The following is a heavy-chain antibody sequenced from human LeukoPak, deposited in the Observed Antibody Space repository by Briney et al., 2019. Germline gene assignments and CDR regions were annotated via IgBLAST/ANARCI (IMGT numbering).Heavy chain of an antibody. V-gene: IGHV4-59*10. CDR2: IYTSGSYWST. CDR1: GGSFSGYY. Sequence: SETLSLTCAVYGGSFSGYYWSWIRQPAGKGLEWIGHIYTSGSYWSTTYNPSLKSRVTMSIDTSKNQFSLKLTSVTAADTAVYYCARGRQADYWGQGTLVTVSS. CDR3: ARGRQADY. J-gene: IGHJ4*02.